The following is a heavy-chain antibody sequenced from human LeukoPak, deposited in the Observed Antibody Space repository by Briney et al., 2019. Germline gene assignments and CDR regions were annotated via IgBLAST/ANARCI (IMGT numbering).Heavy chain of an antibody. Sequence: PGGSLRLSCVASGFTFSDYSMNWVRQAPGKGLEWVSYISSSSSTIYYADSVKGRFTISRDNAKNSLYLQLNSLRAEDTAVYYCARDRRYSGYGDYWAREPWSPSP. V-gene: IGHV3-48*04. CDR1: GFTFSDYS. CDR3: ARDRRYSGYGDY. CDR2: ISSSSSTI. D-gene: IGHD5-12*01. J-gene: IGHJ4*02.